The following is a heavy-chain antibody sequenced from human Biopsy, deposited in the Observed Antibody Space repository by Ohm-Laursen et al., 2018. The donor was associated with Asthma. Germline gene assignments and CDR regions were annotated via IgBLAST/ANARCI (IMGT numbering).Heavy chain of an antibody. D-gene: IGHD6-6*01. CDR1: RINLRNFG. CDR2: ISHQGPYT. J-gene: IGHJ3*01. Sequence: RSLRLSCAASRINLRNFGVFWVRQAPGKGLEWLAWISHQGPYTAYADSVKGRFTVSRDNYHNTASLVLDSLRPDDTGVYYCATPASPGPGADAMDLWGQGTVVTVSS. CDR3: ATPASPGPGADAMDL. V-gene: IGHV3-30*03.